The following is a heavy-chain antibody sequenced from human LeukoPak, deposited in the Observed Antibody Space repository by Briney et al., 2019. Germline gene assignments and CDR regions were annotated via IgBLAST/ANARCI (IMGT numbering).Heavy chain of an antibody. D-gene: IGHD1-7*01. J-gene: IGHJ5*02. CDR1: GGSIRGADYY. V-gene: IGHV4-31*03. CDR3: ARVELRRGLRWFDP. Sequence: SETLSLTCTVSGGSIRGADYYWSWIRQHPGKGLEWIGYIFYSGSTYYSLSLKSRITISVDTSKNHFSLKLTSVTAADTAVYYCARVELRRGLRWFDPWGQGTLVTVSS. CDR2: IFYSGST.